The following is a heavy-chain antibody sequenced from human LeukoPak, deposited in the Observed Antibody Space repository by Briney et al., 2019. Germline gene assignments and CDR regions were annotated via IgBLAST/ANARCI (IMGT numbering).Heavy chain of an antibody. CDR2: IRYDASNK. CDR1: GFTFSSYG. Sequence: GGSLRLSCAASGFTFSSYGMHWVRQAPGKGLEWVAFIRYDASNKYYADSVKGRFTISRDNSKNTLYLQMNSLRAEDTAVYYCTSTPHNGYWGQGTLVTVSS. J-gene: IGHJ4*02. V-gene: IGHV3-30*02. D-gene: IGHD2-8*01. CDR3: TSTPHNGY.